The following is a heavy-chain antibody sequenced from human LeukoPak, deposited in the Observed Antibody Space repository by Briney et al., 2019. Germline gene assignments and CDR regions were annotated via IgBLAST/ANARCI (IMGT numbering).Heavy chain of an antibody. D-gene: IGHD3-10*01. CDR1: GFTFSRYS. J-gene: IGHJ4*02. Sequence: GGSLRLSCAASGFTFSRYSVNWVRQAPGRGLEWVSCITGGSDYIFYADSVRGRFTISRDNAKNSLYLQMNSLRAEDTAVYYCAKFKGHYGDSEYYFDYWGQGTLVTVSS. CDR2: ITGGSDYI. CDR3: AKFKGHYGDSEYYFDY. V-gene: IGHV3-21*01.